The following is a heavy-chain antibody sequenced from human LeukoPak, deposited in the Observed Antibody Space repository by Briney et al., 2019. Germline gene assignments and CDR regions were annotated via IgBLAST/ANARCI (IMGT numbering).Heavy chain of an antibody. CDR3: ARGIWSRTVSSYYLDY. V-gene: IGHV1-3*01. J-gene: IGHJ4*02. Sequence: GASVKISCKAPGYTFTNYAMQWVRQAPGQRLEWMGWINAGNGNTRYSQRFQGRVTITRDTSASTVYMEVTSLRSEDTAVYYCARGIWSRTVSSYYLDYWGQGTLVTVSS. D-gene: IGHD3-3*01. CDR1: GYTFTNYA. CDR2: INAGNGNT.